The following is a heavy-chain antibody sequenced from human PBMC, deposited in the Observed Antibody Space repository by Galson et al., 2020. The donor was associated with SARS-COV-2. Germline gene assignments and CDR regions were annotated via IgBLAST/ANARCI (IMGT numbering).Heavy chain of an antibody. CDR1: GLTFSISA. Sequence: SCAASGLTFSISAMSWVRQAPRKGLECVSAIREHCEKTYYTDPVTARFTIPRDNSENTLYLQMDGLRAEDGVVYDWAKDVYYYGSGGYCGWFGPLGRGIMVPVSS. CDR3: AKDVYYYGSGGYCGWFGP. J-gene: IGHJ5*02. D-gene: IGHD3-22*01. CDR2: IREHCEKT. V-gene: IGHV3-23*01.